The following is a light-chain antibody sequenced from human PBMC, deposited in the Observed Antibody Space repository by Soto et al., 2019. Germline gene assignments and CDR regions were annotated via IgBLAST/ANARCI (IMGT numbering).Light chain of an antibody. V-gene: IGLV2-23*01. J-gene: IGLJ2*01. CDR3: SSNAGTNTSGAV. CDR1: DSDVGTYNL. CDR2: EGS. Sequence: QSALTQPASVSGSPGQSITISCTGTDSDVGTYNLVSWYQQHPAKAPKLMIYEGSKRPSGVSNRFSGSRSGNTASLTITGVQGCDEADYFCSSNAGTNTSGAVFGGGTKLTVL.